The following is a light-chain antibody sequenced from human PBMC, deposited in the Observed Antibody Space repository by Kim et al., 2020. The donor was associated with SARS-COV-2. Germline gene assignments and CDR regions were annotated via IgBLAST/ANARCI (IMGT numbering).Light chain of an antibody. CDR3: QQRSNSFT. CDR1: QYVSTY. J-gene: IGKJ4*01. Sequence: FLSPGERATLSCRASQYVSTYIAWYQQKAGQPPRLLIYDASTRATGIPPRFSGSRSGTDFTLTISSLQPEDFAVYYCQQRSNSFTFGGGTKVDIK. V-gene: IGKV3-11*01. CDR2: DAS.